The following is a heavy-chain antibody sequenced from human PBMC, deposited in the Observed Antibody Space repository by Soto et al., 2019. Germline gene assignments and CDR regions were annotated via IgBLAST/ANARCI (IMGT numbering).Heavy chain of an antibody. CDR2: IYPGDSDT. CDR1: GYNFINYW. V-gene: IGHV5-51*01. Sequence: GESLKISCKGSGYNFINYWIGWVRQMPGKGLEWMGIIYPGDSDTRYSPSFQGQVTISADKSISTAYLQWSSLKASDTAMYYCAGGGVRGVITRTRDYYGMDVWGQGTTVTVSS. J-gene: IGHJ6*02. D-gene: IGHD3-10*01. CDR3: AGGGVRGVITRTRDYYGMDV.